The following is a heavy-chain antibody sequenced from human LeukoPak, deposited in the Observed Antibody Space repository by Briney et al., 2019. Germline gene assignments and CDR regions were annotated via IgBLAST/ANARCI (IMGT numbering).Heavy chain of an antibody. CDR3: AKTGRPNNSGWYRWFYP. J-gene: IGHJ5*02. CDR2: ICNSGGT. D-gene: IGHD6-19*01. CDR1: GDSISTYY. Sequence: SETLSLTCTVSGDSISTYYWSWIRQPPGKGLEWIGCICNSGGTNYNPSLKSRVTISVDTSKNQFSLNLSSVTAADTAMYYCAKTGRPNNSGWYRWFYPWGQGTLVTVSS. V-gene: IGHV4-4*09.